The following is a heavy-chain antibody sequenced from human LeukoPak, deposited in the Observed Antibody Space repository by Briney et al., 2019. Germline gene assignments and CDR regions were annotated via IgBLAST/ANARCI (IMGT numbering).Heavy chain of an antibody. J-gene: IGHJ4*02. CDR1: GFTVSSNY. CDR2: IYSGGST. D-gene: IGHD3-3*01. V-gene: IGHV3-53*01. Sequence: GGSLRLSCAASGFTVSSNYMSWVRQAPGKGLKWVSVIYSGGSTYYADSVKGRFTISRDNSKNTLYLQMNSLRAEDTAVYYCARGLRFLEWLLPYYDYWGQGTLVTVSS. CDR3: ARGLRFLEWLLPYYDY.